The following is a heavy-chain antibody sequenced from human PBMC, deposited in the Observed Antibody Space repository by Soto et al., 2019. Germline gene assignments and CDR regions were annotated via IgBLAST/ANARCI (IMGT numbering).Heavy chain of an antibody. J-gene: IGHJ4*02. CDR1: GFTFNTHG. Sequence: QGQLLQSGGGVVRPGKSLTLSCKASGFTFNTHGAHWVRRAPGKGRGGGAVIWHEGSEEYYADSVKGRFTISRDNFKNTLSLRMNSLTVEDTAVYYCARDGGHCTRPTCYSGFESWGQGSLVTVSS. CDR3: ARDGGHCTRPTCYSGFES. D-gene: IGHD2-8*01. V-gene: IGHV3-33*01. CDR2: IWHEGSEE.